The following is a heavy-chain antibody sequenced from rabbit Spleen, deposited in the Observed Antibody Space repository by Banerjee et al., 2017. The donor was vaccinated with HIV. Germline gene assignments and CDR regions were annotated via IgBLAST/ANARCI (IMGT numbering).Heavy chain of an antibody. CDR1: GFSFDTTYY. CDR2: IYAGSSGST. J-gene: IGHJ4*01. V-gene: IGHV1S40*01. CDR3: ARETSSGWGVVSYYFSL. Sequence: QSLEESGGDLVKPGASLTLTCTASGFSFDTTYYMCWVRQAPGKGLEWIACIYAGSSGSTYYASWAKGRFTISKTSSTTVTLQMTSLTAADTATYFCARETSSGWGVVSYYFSLWGPGTLVTVS. D-gene: IGHD4-1*01.